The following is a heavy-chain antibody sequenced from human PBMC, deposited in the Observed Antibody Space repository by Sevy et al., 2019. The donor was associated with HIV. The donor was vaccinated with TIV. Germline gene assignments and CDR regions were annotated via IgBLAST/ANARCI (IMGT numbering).Heavy chain of an antibody. CDR1: GLIFSSHW. J-gene: IGHJ4*02. CDR2: IKQHASEK. Sequence: GGSLRLSCVASGLIFSSHWMTWVRQAPGKGLEWVATIKQHASEKYYVDSVKGRFTISRDNAKNSVYLQMSSLRVEDTAMYFCASDYFWGQGTLVTVSS. V-gene: IGHV3-7*01. CDR3: ASDYF.